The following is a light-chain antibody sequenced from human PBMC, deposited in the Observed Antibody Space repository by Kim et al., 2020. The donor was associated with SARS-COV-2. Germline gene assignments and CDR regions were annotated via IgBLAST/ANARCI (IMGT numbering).Light chain of an antibody. Sequence: GQKGTISCSGRSSNSGSHHVSWYQQVPGTAPKLLIYDNNKRPSGIPDRFSGSKSGTSATLGITGPQTGDEADYYCGTWDTSLNAGVFGGGTQLTVL. CDR1: SSNSGSHH. J-gene: IGLJ3*02. V-gene: IGLV1-51*01. CDR2: DNN. CDR3: GTWDTSLNAGV.